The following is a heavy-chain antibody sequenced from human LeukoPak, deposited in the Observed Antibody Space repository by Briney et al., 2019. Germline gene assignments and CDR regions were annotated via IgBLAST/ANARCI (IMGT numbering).Heavy chain of an antibody. J-gene: IGHJ4*02. Sequence: PGGSLRLSCAASGFTFSSYGMSWVRQAPGKGLEWVSSISISGGSTYYADSVKGRFTISRDNSKNTLYLQMNSLRAEDTAVYYCAKSIVGVSTFDYWGQGTLVTVSS. V-gene: IGHV3-23*01. CDR1: GFTFSSYG. CDR2: ISISGGST. CDR3: AKSIVGVSTFDY. D-gene: IGHD1-26*01.